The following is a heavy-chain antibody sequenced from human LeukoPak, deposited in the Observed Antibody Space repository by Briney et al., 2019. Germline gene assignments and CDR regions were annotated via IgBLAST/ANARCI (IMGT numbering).Heavy chain of an antibody. J-gene: IGHJ4*02. D-gene: IGHD3-22*01. V-gene: IGHV4-39*01. CDR2: IYYSGST. CDR3: AGLNYYDSSCYSMVVDY. CDR1: GGSISSSSYY. Sequence: PSETLSLTCSVSGGSISSSSYYWGCIRPPPGKGLEWIGSIYYSGSTYYHPSLKGRVTISVETSKNQFSLKLSSVTGADTAVYYCAGLNYYDSSCYSMVVDYGGQGTLVTVSS.